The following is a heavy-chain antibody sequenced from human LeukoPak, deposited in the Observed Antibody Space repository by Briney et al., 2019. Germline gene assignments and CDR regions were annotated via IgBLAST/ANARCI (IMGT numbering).Heavy chain of an antibody. Sequence: GGSLRLSCAASGFSLTGYDIHWARQAPDKGLEWVAFSRDGGYYAASVKGRFTISIDSSKNTLYLHMNSLRPEDTAIYYCAKDGQLGYWGQGTLVTVSS. V-gene: IGHV3-30*02. CDR1: GFSLTGYD. J-gene: IGHJ4*02. D-gene: IGHD3-16*01. CDR3: AKDGQLGY. CDR2: SRDGG.